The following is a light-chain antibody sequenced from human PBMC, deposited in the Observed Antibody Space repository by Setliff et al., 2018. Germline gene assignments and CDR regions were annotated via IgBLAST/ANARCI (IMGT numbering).Light chain of an antibody. CDR2: KNS. CDR1: SSNIGSHS. CDR3: ATWDDSRNGYV. Sequence: QSVLTQPPSASGTPGQRVTISCSGSSSNIGSHSVSWYQQLPGTAPKLLIYKNSQRSSGVPDRFSGSKSGTSASLAISGLQSEDEADYHCATWDDSRNGYVFARGTKV. V-gene: IGLV1-44*01. J-gene: IGLJ1*01.